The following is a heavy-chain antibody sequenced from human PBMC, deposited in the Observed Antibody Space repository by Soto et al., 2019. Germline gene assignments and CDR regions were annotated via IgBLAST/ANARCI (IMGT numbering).Heavy chain of an antibody. CDR2: FVPMFGSA. CDR3: AREDDTTGHYSWFDP. D-gene: IGHD3-22*01. V-gene: IGHV1-69*13. J-gene: IGHJ5*02. Sequence: GASVKVSCKPSGTTLDSFTFSWVRQAPGQGLEWMGGFVPMFGSASIAQGFQGRVTITADASTGTGYMELSDLRSEDSAIYYCAREDDTTGHYSWFDPWGPGTLVTVSS. CDR1: GTTLDSFT.